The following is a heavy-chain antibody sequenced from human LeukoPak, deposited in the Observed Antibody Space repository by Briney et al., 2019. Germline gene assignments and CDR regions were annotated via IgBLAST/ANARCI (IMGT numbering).Heavy chain of an antibody. CDR2: IYHSGST. CDR3: ARRRTTGTTSDSGFDY. Sequence: SGTLSLTCAVSGGSLSSSNWWSWVRQPPGKGLEWIGEIYHSGSTNYNPSLKSRVTISVDKSKNQFSLKLSSVTAADTAVYYCARRRTTGTTSDSGFDYWGQGTLVTVSS. D-gene: IGHD1-7*01. CDR1: GGSLSSSNW. J-gene: IGHJ4*02. V-gene: IGHV4-4*02.